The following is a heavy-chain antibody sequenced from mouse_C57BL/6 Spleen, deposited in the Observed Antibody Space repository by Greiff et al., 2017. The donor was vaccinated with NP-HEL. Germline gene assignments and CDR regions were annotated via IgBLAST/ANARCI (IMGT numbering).Heavy chain of an antibody. D-gene: IGHD1-1*01. CDR1: GYTFTSYW. Sequence: QVQLKQPGAELVKPGASVKMSCKASGYTFTSYWITWVKQRPGQGLEWIGDIYPGSGSTNYNEKFKSKATLTVDTSSSTAYMQLSSLTSEDSAVYYCAREDYGSHWYFDVWGTGTTVTVSS. J-gene: IGHJ1*03. CDR3: AREDYGSHWYFDV. CDR2: IYPGSGST. V-gene: IGHV1-55*01.